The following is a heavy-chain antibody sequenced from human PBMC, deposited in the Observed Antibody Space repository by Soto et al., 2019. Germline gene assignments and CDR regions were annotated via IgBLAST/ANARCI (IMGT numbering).Heavy chain of an antibody. V-gene: IGHV4-59*01. CDR3: ARTVTGTYNWFDP. Sequence: ETLSLTCTVSGGSISSYYWSWIRQPPGKGLEWIGYIYYSGSTNYNHSLKSRVTISVDTSKNQFSLKLSSVTAADTAVYYCARTVTGTYNWFDPWGQGTLVTVSS. CDR1: GGSISSYY. D-gene: IGHD1-7*01. J-gene: IGHJ5*02. CDR2: IYYSGST.